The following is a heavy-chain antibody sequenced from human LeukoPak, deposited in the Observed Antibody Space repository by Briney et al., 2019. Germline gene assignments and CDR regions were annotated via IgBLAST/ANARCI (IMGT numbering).Heavy chain of an antibody. J-gene: IGHJ4*02. Sequence: GGSLRLSCAASGFTFSSFAMTWVRQALGEGLEWVSTISGSGGSTYYADSVKGRFTISRDSSKNTLYLQMNSLRAEDTAVYYCAKARSSTVTTSFDYWGQGTLVTVSS. CDR3: AKARSSTVTTSFDY. V-gene: IGHV3-23*01. D-gene: IGHD4-17*01. CDR2: ISGSGGST. CDR1: GFTFSSFA.